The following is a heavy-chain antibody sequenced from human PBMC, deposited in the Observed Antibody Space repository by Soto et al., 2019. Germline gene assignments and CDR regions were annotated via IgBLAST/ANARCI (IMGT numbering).Heavy chain of an antibody. CDR1: GFAFSSYS. CDR3: ARAPRGDYGMDV. J-gene: IGHJ6*02. V-gene: IGHV3-21*01. CDR2: ISSSSSYI. Sequence: VGSLRLSCAASGFAFSSYSMNWVRQAPGKGLEWVSSISSSSSYIYYADSVKGRFTISRDNAKNSLYLQMNSLRAEDTAVYYCARAPRGDYGMDVWGQGTTVTVSS.